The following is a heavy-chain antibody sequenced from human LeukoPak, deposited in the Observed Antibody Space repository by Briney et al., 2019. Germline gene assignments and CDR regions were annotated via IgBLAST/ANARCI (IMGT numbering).Heavy chain of an antibody. CDR2: IYYTRNT. J-gene: IGHJ4*02. CDR1: GDSIGSGPYY. CDR3: ARRDNSDSSGYFDH. D-gene: IGHD3-22*01. Sequence: SETLSLTCSVSGDSIGSGPYYWSWIRQSPGKALEWIGTIYYTRNTYYNSSLKSRVTISIDTSKNQFSLKLSSVTAADTAIYYCARRDNSDSSGYFDHWGQGTLVTVSS. V-gene: IGHV4-39*01.